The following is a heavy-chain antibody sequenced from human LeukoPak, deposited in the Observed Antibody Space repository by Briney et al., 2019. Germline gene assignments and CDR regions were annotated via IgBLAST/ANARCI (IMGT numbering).Heavy chain of an antibody. Sequence: SQPLSLTCTVSGDSISNVDYYWRWIRQPPGKGLERIGGIYYSGSTYNNPSLKSRVIISTVTSKSQYSLKLSSMTAADAAVYDCARVSDQYSSGWYNDYWGQGTLVTVSS. CDR2: IYYSGST. CDR1: GDSISNVDYY. V-gene: IGHV4-30-4*01. CDR3: ARVSDQYSSGWYNDY. J-gene: IGHJ4*02. D-gene: IGHD6-19*01.